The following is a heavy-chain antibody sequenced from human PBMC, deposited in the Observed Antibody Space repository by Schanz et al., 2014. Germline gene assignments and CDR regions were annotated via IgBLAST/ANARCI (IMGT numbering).Heavy chain of an antibody. Sequence: EVQLVESGGGLLQPGGSLRLSCAASGFTFGTFWMSWVRQAPGKGLEWVANINQDGSDKSYVDSVKGRFTISRDNAKNSLYLQMISLRAEATAVYYCARDKGGYYPFDYWGQGSLVTVSS. D-gene: IGHD3-22*01. CDR3: ARDKGGYYPFDY. V-gene: IGHV3-7*01. CDR2: INQDGSDK. J-gene: IGHJ4*02. CDR1: GFTFGTFW.